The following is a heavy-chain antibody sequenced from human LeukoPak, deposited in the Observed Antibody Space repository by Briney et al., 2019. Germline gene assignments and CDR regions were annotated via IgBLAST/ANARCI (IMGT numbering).Heavy chain of an antibody. J-gene: IGHJ4*02. CDR1: GGSISSSDYY. CDR3: ARRGYCSGGSCYVFDY. D-gene: IGHD2-15*01. CDR2: IYYSGST. V-gene: IGHV4-61*08. Sequence: PSETLSLTCTVSGGSISSSDYYWSWIRQPPGKGLEWIGYIYYSGSTNYNPSLKSRVTISVDTSKNQFSLKLSSVTAADTAVYYCARRGYCSGGSCYVFDYWGQGTLVTVSS.